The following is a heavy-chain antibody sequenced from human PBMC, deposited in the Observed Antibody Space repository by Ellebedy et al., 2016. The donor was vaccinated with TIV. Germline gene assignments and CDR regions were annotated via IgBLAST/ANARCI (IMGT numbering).Heavy chain of an antibody. J-gene: IGHJ4*02. CDR3: ARLKDSYYFDY. CDR1: GGSFSGYY. V-gene: IGHV4-34*01. CDR2: INHSGST. D-gene: IGHD2-15*01. Sequence: SETLSLXCAVYGGSFSGYYWSWIRQPPGKGLEWIGEINHSGSTNYNPSLKSRVTMSVDTSNNQFSLKVSSVTAADTAVYYCARLKDSYYFDYWGQGTLVTVSS.